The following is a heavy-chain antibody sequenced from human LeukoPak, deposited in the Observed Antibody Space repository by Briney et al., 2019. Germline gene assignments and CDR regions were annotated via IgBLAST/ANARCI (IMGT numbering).Heavy chain of an antibody. CDR1: GGSISSGDYY. CDR2: IYYSGST. CDR3: ASYNYYGSGSLRVYYFDY. V-gene: IGHV4-30-4*01. Sequence: KPSETLSLTCTVSGGSISSGDYYWSWIRQPPGKGLEWIGYIYYSGSTYYNPSLKSRVTISVDTSKNQFSLKLSSVTAADTAVYYCASYNYYGSGSLRVYYFDYWGQGTLVTVSS. J-gene: IGHJ4*02. D-gene: IGHD3-10*01.